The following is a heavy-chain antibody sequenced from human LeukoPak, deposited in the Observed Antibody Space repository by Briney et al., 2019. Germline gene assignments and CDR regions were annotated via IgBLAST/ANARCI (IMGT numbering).Heavy chain of an antibody. J-gene: IGHJ6*02. CDR1: GGSVSSSSYY. V-gene: IGHV4-61*01. Sequence: PSETLSLTCTVSGGSVSSSSYYWSWIRQPPGKGLEWIGYIYYSGSTNYNPSLKSRVTISVDTSKNQFSLKLSSVTAADTAVYYCARGRKGSGYFPTQTYYYYGMDVWGQGTTVTVSS. CDR2: IYYSGST. CDR3: ARGRKGSGYFPTQTYYYYGMDV. D-gene: IGHD3-3*01.